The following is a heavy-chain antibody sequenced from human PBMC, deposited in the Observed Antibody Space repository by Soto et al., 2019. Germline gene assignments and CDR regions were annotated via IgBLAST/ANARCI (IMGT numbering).Heavy chain of an antibody. D-gene: IGHD2-2*02. Sequence: PSANLSLTCTVSGGSVISDTHYWSWIGQPPGERLEWIGFIYSSGSTNYNPSLKSRVTMSVDTSKNQFSLKLRSVIVADTAVYHCARFVRSCSGTTCYTRADVWGQGTTVTVSS. CDR1: GGSVISDTHY. CDR3: ARFVRSCSGTTCYTRADV. J-gene: IGHJ6*02. CDR2: IYSSGST. V-gene: IGHV4-61*01.